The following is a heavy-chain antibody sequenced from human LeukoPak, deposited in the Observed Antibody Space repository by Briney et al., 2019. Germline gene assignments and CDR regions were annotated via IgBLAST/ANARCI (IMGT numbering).Heavy chain of an antibody. J-gene: IGHJ4*02. CDR3: ATAGQYSSGWAFDY. V-gene: IGHV1-24*01. CDR1: GYALTELS. CDR2: FDPEDGET. Sequence: ASVKVSCKVSGYALTELSMHWVRQAPGKGLEWMGGFDPEDGETIYAQKFQGRVTMTEDTSTDTAYVELSSLRSEDTAVYYCATAGQYSSGWAFDYWGQGTLVTVSS. D-gene: IGHD6-19*01.